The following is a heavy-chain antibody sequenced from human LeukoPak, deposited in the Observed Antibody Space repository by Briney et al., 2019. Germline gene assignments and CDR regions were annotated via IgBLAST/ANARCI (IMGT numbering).Heavy chain of an antibody. J-gene: IGHJ4*02. CDR2: INHSGST. Sequence: SETLSLTCAVYGGSFSGYYWSWIRQPPGKGLEWIWEINHSGSTNYNPSLKSRVTISVDKSKNQLSLKLSSVTAADTAVYYCAREEDYYDSSGYYLFDYWGQGTLVTVSS. D-gene: IGHD3-22*01. CDR1: GGSFSGYY. CDR3: AREEDYYDSSGYYLFDY. V-gene: IGHV4-34*01.